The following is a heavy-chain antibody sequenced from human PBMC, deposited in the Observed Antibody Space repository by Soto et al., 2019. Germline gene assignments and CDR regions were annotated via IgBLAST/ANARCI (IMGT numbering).Heavy chain of an antibody. D-gene: IGHD3-9*01. CDR2: IYYSGST. CDR3: ARDQRDYDMLTGYMDV. V-gene: IGHV4-39*07. Sequence: SETLSLTCTVSGGSISGSSYYWGWIRQPPGKGLEWIGSIYYSGSTYYNPSLKSRVTISVDTSKNQFSLKLSSVTAADTAVYYCARDQRDYDMLTGYMDVWGQGTTVT. J-gene: IGHJ6*02. CDR1: GGSISGSSYY.